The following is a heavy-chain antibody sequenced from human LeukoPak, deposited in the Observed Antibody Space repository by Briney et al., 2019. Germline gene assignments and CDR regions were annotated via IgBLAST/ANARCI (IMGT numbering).Heavy chain of an antibody. V-gene: IGHV1-46*03. Sequence: GASVKVPCKESGYTFTSNYLHWVRQPPEQGLGWMGIINPSGGSTSYAQKFQGRVTMTRDTSTSTVYMELSSLRSEDTAVYYCARDTNWGPRFDYWGQGTLVTVSS. D-gene: IGHD7-27*01. CDR2: INPSGGST. J-gene: IGHJ4*02. CDR1: GYTFTSNY. CDR3: ARDTNWGPRFDY.